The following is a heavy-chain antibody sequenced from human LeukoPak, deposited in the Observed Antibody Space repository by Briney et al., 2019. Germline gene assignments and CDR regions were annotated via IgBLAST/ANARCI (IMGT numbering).Heavy chain of an antibody. J-gene: IGHJ4*02. CDR2: ISSSSYI. Sequence: GGSLRLSCAASGFTFRSYSMNWVRQAPGKGLEWVSSISSSSYIYYSDSVKGRFTISRDNAKNSLYLQMNSLRAEDTAVYYCAREYCSGGSCYGYDYWGQGTLVTVSS. CDR3: AREYCSGGSCYGYDY. D-gene: IGHD2-15*01. V-gene: IGHV3-21*01. CDR1: GFTFRSYS.